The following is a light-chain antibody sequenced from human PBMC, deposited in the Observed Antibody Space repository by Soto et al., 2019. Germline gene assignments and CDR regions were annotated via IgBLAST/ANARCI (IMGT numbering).Light chain of an antibody. CDR2: GTS. CDR3: QQSYSTPIT. CDR1: QSVRRN. J-gene: IGKJ5*01. Sequence: DIVVTKSPATLSASPGERATLSCRASQSVRRNLAWYQQRPGQPPRLLIYGTSTRATDIPARFSGSGSGTDFTLTISSLQPEDFATYYCQQSYSTPITFGQGTLLEI. V-gene: IGKV3D-15*01.